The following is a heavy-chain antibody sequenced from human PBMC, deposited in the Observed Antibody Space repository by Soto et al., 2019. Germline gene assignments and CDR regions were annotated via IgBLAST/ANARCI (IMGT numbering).Heavy chain of an antibody. J-gene: IGHJ4*02. Sequence: GGSLRLSCAASGFTFSSYGMHWVRQAPGKGLEWVAVIWYDGSNKHYADSVKGRFTISRDNSKNTLYLQMNSLRAEDTAVYYCARSYYGGNEWAGFDYWGQGTLVTVSS. D-gene: IGHD4-17*01. V-gene: IGHV3-33*01. CDR1: GFTFSSYG. CDR3: ARSYYGGNEWAGFDY. CDR2: IWYDGSNK.